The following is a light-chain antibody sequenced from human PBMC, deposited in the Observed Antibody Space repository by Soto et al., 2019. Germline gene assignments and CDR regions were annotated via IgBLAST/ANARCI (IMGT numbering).Light chain of an antibody. V-gene: IGKV3-11*01. Sequence: EIVLTQSPATLSLSPGERATLSCRASQSVSSYLAWYQQKPGQARRLLIYDASNRATGIPARFSGSGSGTDFTLTISSREPEDFAVYYCQQRSNWPFLTFGGGTKVEIK. CDR1: QSVSSY. CDR2: DAS. CDR3: QQRSNWPFLT. J-gene: IGKJ4*01.